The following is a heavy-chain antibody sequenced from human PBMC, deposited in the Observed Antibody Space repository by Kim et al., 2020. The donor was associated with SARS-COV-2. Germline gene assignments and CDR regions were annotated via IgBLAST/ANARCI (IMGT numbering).Heavy chain of an antibody. CDR1: GFSVDSHF. V-gene: IGHV3-53*05. CDR3: ARGQTSFPPAWYVAF. D-gene: IGHD6-13*01. Sequence: GGSLRLSCAASGFSVDSHFMTWVRQSAVKGLEWVSVMYSGGNTFYADSVKGRFIISRDISKNTLDLQMSSLRVEDTAIYYCARGQTSFPPAWYVAFWGR. CDR2: MYSGGNT. J-gene: IGHJ2*01.